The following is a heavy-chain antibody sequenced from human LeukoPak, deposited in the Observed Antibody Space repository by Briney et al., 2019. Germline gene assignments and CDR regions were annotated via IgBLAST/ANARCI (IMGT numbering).Heavy chain of an antibody. V-gene: IGHV1-69*13. J-gene: IGHJ4*02. Sequence: ASVKVSCKASGGTFSSYAISWVRQAPGQGLEWMGGIIPIFGTANHAQKFQGRVTITADESTSTAYMELSSLRSEDTAVYYCAREDPYSSSWDYWGQGTLVTVSS. CDR3: AREDPYSSSWDY. CDR2: IIPIFGTA. D-gene: IGHD6-13*01. CDR1: GGTFSSYA.